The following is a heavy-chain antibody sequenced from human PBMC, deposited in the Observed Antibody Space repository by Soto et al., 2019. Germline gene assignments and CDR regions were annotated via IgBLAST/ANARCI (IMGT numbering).Heavy chain of an antibody. CDR3: TNEPIKSISHDY. CDR1: GFTFSEYA. V-gene: IGHV3-23*01. J-gene: IGHJ4*02. Sequence: EVQLLESGGGLVQPGGSLRLSCAASGFTFSEYAMSWVRQAPGKGLEWVSSISSSGVTTSYTGSVKGRFTISRDNSKNTLFLHMNGLTAEDTATYYCTNEPIKSISHDYWGLGTLVTVSP. CDR2: ISSSGVTT. D-gene: IGHD2-21*01.